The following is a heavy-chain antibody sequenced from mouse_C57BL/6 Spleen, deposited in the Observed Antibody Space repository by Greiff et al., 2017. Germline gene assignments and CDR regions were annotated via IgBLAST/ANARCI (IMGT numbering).Heavy chain of an antibody. Sequence: VQLQQPGAELVKPGASVKLSCKASGYTFTSYWMHWVKQRPGRGLEWIGRIDPNSGGTKYNEKFKSKATLTVDKPSSTAYMQLSSLTSEDSAVYYCAIDDGYSDWYFDVCGTGTTVTVSS. CDR2: IDPNSGGT. V-gene: IGHV1-72*01. CDR1: GYTFTSYW. CDR3: AIDDGYSDWYFDV. D-gene: IGHD2-3*01. J-gene: IGHJ1*03.